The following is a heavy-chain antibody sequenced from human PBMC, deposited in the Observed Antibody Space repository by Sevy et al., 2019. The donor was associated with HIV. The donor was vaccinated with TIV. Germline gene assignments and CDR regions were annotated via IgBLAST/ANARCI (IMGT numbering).Heavy chain of an antibody. CDR1: GGTFSSYA. CDR3: ARVGRFYDSSGYLTRDRYYYYYGMDV. Sequence: ASVKVSCKASGGTFSSYAISWVRQAPGQGLEWMGGIIPIFGTANYAQKFQGRVTITADESTSTAYMGLSSLGSEDTAVYYCARVGRFYDSSGYLTRDRYYYYYGMDVWGQGTTVTVSS. J-gene: IGHJ6*02. CDR2: IIPIFGTA. D-gene: IGHD3-22*01. V-gene: IGHV1-69*13.